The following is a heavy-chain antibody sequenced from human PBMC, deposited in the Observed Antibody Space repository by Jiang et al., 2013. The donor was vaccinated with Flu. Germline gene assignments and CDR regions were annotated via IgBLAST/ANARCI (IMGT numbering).Heavy chain of an antibody. CDR2: ISRSSGSI. CDR1: GFTFSYYS. Sequence: ALVKPGESLRLSCAASGFTFSYYSMNWVRQAPGKGLEWVSSISRSSGSIYHADSVKGRFTTSRDNAQNSLYLQMNSLRAEDTAVYYCTRDLGPKDSLFDNWGQGTLVTVSS. D-gene: IGHD3-10*01. J-gene: IGHJ4*02. CDR3: TRDLGPKDSLFDN. V-gene: IGHV3-21*01.